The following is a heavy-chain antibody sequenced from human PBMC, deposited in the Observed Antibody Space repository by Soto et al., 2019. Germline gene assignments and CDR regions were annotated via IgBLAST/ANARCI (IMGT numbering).Heavy chain of an antibody. V-gene: IGHV4-4*02. D-gene: IGHD6-19*01. Sequence: QVQLQESGPGLVKPSGTMSLTCAVSGGSFRNNDWWTWVRQPPGKGLEWIGEIYQSGSTNFNPSLESRVTISLDQSKNKFSLRLTSVPAAATAVYYCTRGTGKLMAGPYCDSWGQGTLVTVSS. CDR1: GGSFRNNDW. CDR2: IYQSGST. J-gene: IGHJ4*02. CDR3: TRGTGKLMAGPYCDS.